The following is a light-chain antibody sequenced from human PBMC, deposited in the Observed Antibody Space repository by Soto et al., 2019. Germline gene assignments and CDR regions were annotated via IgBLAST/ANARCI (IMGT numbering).Light chain of an antibody. CDR3: CSYAGSYSVV. J-gene: IGLJ2*01. CDR1: SSDVGACNY. CDR2: EVS. Sequence: QSALTQPPSASGSPGQSVTISCTGTSSDVGACNYVSWFQQHPGKAPKLMIYEVSKRPSGVPDRFSGSKSGSTASLTVSGLQAEDEADYHCCSYAGSYSVVFGGGTKLTVL. V-gene: IGLV2-8*01.